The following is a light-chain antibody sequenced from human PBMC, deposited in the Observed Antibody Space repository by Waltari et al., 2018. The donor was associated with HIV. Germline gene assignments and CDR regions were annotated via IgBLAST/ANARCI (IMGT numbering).Light chain of an antibody. CDR3: QQYHTFPWT. J-gene: IGKJ1*01. CDR1: QNIATF. CDR2: GAS. V-gene: IGKV1-5*03. Sequence: DIQMTQSPSTLSTSVGGPVPITCPASQNIATFLALYQPRPGNAPKLLIYGASTLQSGVPSRFGGSGSGTDFTLTITNLQPDDFATYSCQQYHTFPWTFGQGTRVEIK.